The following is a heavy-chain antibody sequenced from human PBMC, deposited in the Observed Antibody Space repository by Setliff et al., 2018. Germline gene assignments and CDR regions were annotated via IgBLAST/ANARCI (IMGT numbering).Heavy chain of an antibody. J-gene: IGHJ4*02. Sequence: SGPTLVNPPQTLTLTCTFSGFSLSTSGVGVGWIRQPPGKALEWLALIYWNDDKRYSPSLKSRLTITKDTSKNQVVLTMTNMDPVDTATYYCARCITIFGVVIPNAFDYWGQGTLVTVSS. CDR1: GFSLSTSGVG. D-gene: IGHD3-3*01. V-gene: IGHV2-5*01. CDR2: IYWNDDK. CDR3: ARCITIFGVVIPNAFDY.